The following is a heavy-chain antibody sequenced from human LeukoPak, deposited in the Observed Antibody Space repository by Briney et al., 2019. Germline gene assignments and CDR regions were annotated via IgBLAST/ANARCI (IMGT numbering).Heavy chain of an antibody. D-gene: IGHD3-22*01. V-gene: IGHV1-46*01. Sequence: GASVKVSCKASGYTFTSYYMHWVRQAPGQGLEWMGIINPSGGSTNYAQKLQGRVTMTTDTSTSTAYMELRSLRSDDTAVYYCARVDDSSGYYTLCDYWGQGTLVTVSS. CDR2: INPSGGST. CDR3: ARVDDSSGYYTLCDY. CDR1: GYTFTSYY. J-gene: IGHJ4*02.